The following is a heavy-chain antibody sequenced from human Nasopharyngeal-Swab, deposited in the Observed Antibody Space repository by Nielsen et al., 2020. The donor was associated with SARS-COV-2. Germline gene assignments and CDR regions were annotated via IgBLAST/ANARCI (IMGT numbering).Heavy chain of an antibody. J-gene: IGHJ4*02. CDR1: GDSVPSNSAT. CDR3: ASDRRSGTSSLRFDC. D-gene: IGHD6-6*01. CDR2: TYYRSTWYN. Sequence: SQTLSLTCAISGDSVPSNSATWNWIRQSPSRGLEWLGRTYYRSTWYNDYAVSAKSRITINSDTSKNQFSLQLNSVTPEDTAVYYCASDRRSGTSSLRFDCWGQGILVTVSS. V-gene: IGHV6-1*01.